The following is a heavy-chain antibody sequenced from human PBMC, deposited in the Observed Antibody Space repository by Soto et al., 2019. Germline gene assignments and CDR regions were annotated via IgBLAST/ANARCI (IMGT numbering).Heavy chain of an antibody. CDR3: ARLPKGSTVTS. Sequence: EVQLVESGGGLVHPGGSLRLSCAASGFTFSDYSMNWVRQAPGKGLEWVSYITSDGGVTYYADSVKDRFSVSRDNDKKYLFLQMNSLRDEDTAVYYCARLPKGSTVTSWGQGTLVTVSS. CDR1: GFTFSDYS. D-gene: IGHD4-17*01. CDR2: ITSDGGVT. V-gene: IGHV3-48*02. J-gene: IGHJ4*02.